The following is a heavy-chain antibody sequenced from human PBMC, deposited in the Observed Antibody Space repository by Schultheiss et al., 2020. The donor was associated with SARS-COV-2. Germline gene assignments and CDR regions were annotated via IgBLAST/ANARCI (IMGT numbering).Heavy chain of an antibody. V-gene: IGHV3-21*01. Sequence: GGSLRLSCAASGFTFTSYAMHWVRQAPGKGLEWVSSISSSSSYIYYADSVKGRFTISRDNAKNSLYLQMNSLRAEDTAVYYCARDRDIVVVPAAYHYYYYGMDVWGQGTTVTVSS. CDR3: ARDRDIVVVPAAYHYYYYGMDV. CDR1: GFTFTSYA. CDR2: ISSSSSYI. J-gene: IGHJ6*02. D-gene: IGHD2-2*01.